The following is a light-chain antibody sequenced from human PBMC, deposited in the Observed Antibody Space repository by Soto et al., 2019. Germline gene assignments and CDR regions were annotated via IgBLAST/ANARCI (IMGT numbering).Light chain of an antibody. Sequence: EIVLTQSTGTLSLSPGERATLSCRASQSVSSNYLAWYQQKPGQAPRLLIYAASSRATGIPDRFSGSGSGTDFTLTISRLEPEDFAVYYCQQYGTSSYTFGQGTKLEIK. V-gene: IGKV3-20*01. CDR1: QSVSSNY. J-gene: IGKJ2*01. CDR2: AAS. CDR3: QQYGTSSYT.